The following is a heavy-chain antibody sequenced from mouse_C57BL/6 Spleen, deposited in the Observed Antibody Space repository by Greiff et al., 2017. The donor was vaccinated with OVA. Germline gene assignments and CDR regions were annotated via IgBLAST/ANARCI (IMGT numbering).Heavy chain of an antibody. V-gene: IGHV5-16*01. Sequence: EVKLVESEGGLVQPGSSMKLSCTASGFTFSDYYMAWVRQVPETGLEWVANINYDGSSTYYLDSLKSRFIISSDNANNILYLQMSSLKYADTATYYCARQAYYSNNSFDYWGQGTTLTVSS. CDR2: INYDGSST. CDR3: ARQAYYSNNSFDY. J-gene: IGHJ2*01. CDR1: GFTFSDYY. D-gene: IGHD2-5*01.